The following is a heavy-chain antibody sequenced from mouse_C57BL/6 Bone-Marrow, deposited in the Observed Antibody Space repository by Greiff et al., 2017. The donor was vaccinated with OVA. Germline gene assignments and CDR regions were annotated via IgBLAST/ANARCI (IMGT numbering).Heavy chain of an antibody. D-gene: IGHD2-3*01. Sequence: VQLQQSGAELVKPGASVKMSCKASGYTFTSYWITWVKQRPGQGLEWIGDIYPGSGSTNYNEKFKSKATLTVDTSSSTAYMQLSSLTYEDSAVYYCARRGWLLRYFDYWGQGTTLTVSS. CDR1: GYTFTSYW. J-gene: IGHJ2*01. V-gene: IGHV1-55*01. CDR2: IYPGSGST. CDR3: ARRGWLLRYFDY.